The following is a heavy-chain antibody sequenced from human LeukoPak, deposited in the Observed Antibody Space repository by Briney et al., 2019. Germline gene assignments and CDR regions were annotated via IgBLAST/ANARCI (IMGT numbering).Heavy chain of an antibody. V-gene: IGHV4-59*12. D-gene: IGHD3-9*01. CDR2: IYYSGST. J-gene: IGHJ5*02. Sequence: SEALSLTCTVSGGSISNYYWSWIRQPPGKGLEWIGYIYYSGSTKYNPSLKSRVTISVDTSKNQFSLKLSSVTAADTAVYYCARDPQANYDILTGYYPNNWFDPWGQGTLVTVSS. CDR3: ARDPQANYDILTGYYPNNWFDP. CDR1: GGSISNYY.